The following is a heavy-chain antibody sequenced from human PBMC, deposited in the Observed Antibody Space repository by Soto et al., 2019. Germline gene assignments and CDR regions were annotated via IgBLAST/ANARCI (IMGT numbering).Heavy chain of an antibody. V-gene: IGHV3-33*01. J-gene: IGHJ4*02. Sequence: QVQLVESGGGVVQPGRSLRLSCAASGFTFSSYGMHWVRQAPGKGLEWVAVIWYDGSNKYYADSVKGRFTISRDNSKNTLYLQMNSLRAEDTAVYYCARELIPYYGSGSYYKLVDYWGQGTLVTVSS. CDR1: GFTFSSYG. CDR3: ARELIPYYGSGSYYKLVDY. CDR2: IWYDGSNK. D-gene: IGHD3-10*01.